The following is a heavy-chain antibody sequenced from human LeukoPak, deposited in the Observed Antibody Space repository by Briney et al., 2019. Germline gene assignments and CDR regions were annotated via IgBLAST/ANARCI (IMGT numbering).Heavy chain of an antibody. Sequence: PSETLSLTCTVSGGSISSSSYYWGWIRQPPGKGLEWIGSIYYSGSTNYNPSLKSRVTISVDTSKNQFSLKLSSVTAADTAVYYCARQRTKRGFVGLVITCSWFDPWGQGTLVTVSS. CDR1: GGSISSSSYY. D-gene: IGHD3/OR15-3a*01. CDR2: IYYSGST. J-gene: IGHJ5*02. CDR3: ARQRTKRGFVGLVITCSWFDP. V-gene: IGHV4-39*01.